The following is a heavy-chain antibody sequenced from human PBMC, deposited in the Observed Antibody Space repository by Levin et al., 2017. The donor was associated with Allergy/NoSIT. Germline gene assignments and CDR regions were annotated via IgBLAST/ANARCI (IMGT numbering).Heavy chain of an antibody. CDR3: ARGRYYYDSSGSDAFDI. CDR1: GFTFSSYD. CDR2: IGTAGDT. Sequence: GESLKISCAASGFTFSSYDMHWVRQATGKGLEWVSAIGTAGDTYYPGSVKGRFTISRENAKNSLYLQMNSLRAGDTAVYHCARGRYYYDSSGSDAFDIWGQGTMVTVSS. D-gene: IGHD3-22*01. V-gene: IGHV3-13*04. J-gene: IGHJ3*02.